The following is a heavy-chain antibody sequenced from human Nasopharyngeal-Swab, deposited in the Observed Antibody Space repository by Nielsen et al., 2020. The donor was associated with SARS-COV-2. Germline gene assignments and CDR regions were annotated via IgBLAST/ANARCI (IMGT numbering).Heavy chain of an antibody. CDR3: ARGPSSGYYLYAFDI. V-gene: IGHV1-69*01. CDR2: IIPIFGTA. J-gene: IGHJ3*02. Sequence: WGRPVTGQGLEWMGGIIPIFGTANYAQKFQGRVTITADESTSTAYMELSSLRSEDTAVYYCARGPSSGYYLYAFDIWGQGTMVTVSS. D-gene: IGHD3-22*01.